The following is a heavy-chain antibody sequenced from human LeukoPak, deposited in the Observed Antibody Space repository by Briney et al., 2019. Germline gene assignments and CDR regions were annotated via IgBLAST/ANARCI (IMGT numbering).Heavy chain of an antibody. J-gene: IGHJ4*02. CDR1: GFSFSSFD. V-gene: IGHV3-48*04. CDR3: ARDPDSLYDSSGYYYFDY. Sequence: GGSLRLSCAASGFSFSSFDMNWVRQAPGKGLRWISFISSDSRTIYYADSVRGRFTISRDNAKNSLFLQMNTLSAEDTAVYYCARDPDSLYDSSGYYYFDYWGQGTLVTVSS. CDR2: ISSDSRTI. D-gene: IGHD3-22*01.